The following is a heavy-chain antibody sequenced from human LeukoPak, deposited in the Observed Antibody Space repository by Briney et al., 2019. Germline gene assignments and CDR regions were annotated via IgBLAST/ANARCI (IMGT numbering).Heavy chain of an antibody. V-gene: IGHV3-23*01. CDR3: AKDAYRQWLVQSYFDY. Sequence: GGSLRLSCAASGFTFGSYAMSWVRQAPGKGLEWVSAISGSGGSTYYADSVKGRFTISRDNSKNTLYLQMNSLRAEDTAVYYCAKDAYRQWLVQSYFDYWGQGTLVTVSS. CDR1: GFTFGSYA. CDR2: ISGSGGST. J-gene: IGHJ4*02. D-gene: IGHD6-19*01.